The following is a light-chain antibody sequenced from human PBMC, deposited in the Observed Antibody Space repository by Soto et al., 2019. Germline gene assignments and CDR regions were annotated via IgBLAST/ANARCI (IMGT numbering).Light chain of an antibody. CDR1: SSNIGNNA. V-gene: IGLV1-36*01. J-gene: IGLJ3*02. Sequence: QSVLTQPPSVSEAPRQRVTISSSGSSSNIGNNAVNWYQQLPGKAPKLLIYYDDLLPSGVSDRFSGSKSGTSASLAISGLQSEDEADYYCAAWDDSLNGQVFGGGTKLTVL. CDR2: YDD. CDR3: AAWDDSLNGQV.